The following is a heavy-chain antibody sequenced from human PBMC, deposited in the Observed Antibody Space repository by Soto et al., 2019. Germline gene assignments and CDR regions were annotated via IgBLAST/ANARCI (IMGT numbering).Heavy chain of an antibody. CDR2: ISYDGGKK. V-gene: IGHV3-30*04. CDR3: AREGQPAAGTTPHN. Sequence: GSLRLSCAASGFNFSSYAMHWVRQAPGKGLEWVAVISYDGGKKYYADSVKGRFTISRDNSKNTLYVEMNSLSAEDTAVYYCAREGQPAAGTTPHNWSQGTLVTVSS. J-gene: IGHJ4*02. D-gene: IGHD6-13*01. CDR1: GFNFSSYA.